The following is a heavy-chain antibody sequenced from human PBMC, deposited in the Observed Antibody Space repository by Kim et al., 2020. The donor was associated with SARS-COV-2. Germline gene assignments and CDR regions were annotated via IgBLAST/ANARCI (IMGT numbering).Heavy chain of an antibody. J-gene: IGHJ4*02. CDR1: GYTFTSYY. D-gene: IGHD6-13*01. CDR3: ARILYPGIAAAAPDY. V-gene: IGHV1-46*01. Sequence: ASVKVSCKASGYTFTSYYMHWVRQAPGQALEWMGIINPSGGSTSYAQKFQGRVTMTRDTSTSTVYMELSSLRSEDTAVYYCARILYPGIAAAAPDYWGQGTLVTVSS. CDR2: INPSGGST.